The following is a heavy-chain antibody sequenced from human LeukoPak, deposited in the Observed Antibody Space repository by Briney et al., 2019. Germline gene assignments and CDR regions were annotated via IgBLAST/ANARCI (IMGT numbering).Heavy chain of an antibody. J-gene: IGHJ4*02. V-gene: IGHV3-7*01. D-gene: IGHD2-2*02. CDR3: ARRNGGYCSSTSCYIGYYFDY. Sequence: GGSLRLSCAASGFTFSSYWMSWVRQAPGKGLEWVANIKQDGSEKYYEDSVKGRFTISRDNAKNSLYLQMNSLRAEDTAVYYCARRNGGYCSSTSCYIGYYFDYWGQGTLVTVSS. CDR1: GFTFSSYW. CDR2: IKQDGSEK.